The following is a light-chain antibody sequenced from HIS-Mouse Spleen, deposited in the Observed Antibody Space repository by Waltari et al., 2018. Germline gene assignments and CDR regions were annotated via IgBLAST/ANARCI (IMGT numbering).Light chain of an antibody. CDR1: ALPKKS. CDR2: EDS. CDR3: YSTDSSGNHRV. Sequence: SYELTQPPSVSVSPGQTARITCSGDALPKKSAYWYQKKSGQAPVLVINEDSKRPSGIPERLYGGSSGTMATLTISGAQVEDEADYYCYSTDSSGNHRVFGGGTKLIVI. V-gene: IGLV3-10*01. J-gene: IGLJ2*01.